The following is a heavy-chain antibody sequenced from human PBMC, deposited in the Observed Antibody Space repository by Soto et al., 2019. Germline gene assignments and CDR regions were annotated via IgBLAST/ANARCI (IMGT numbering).Heavy chain of an antibody. V-gene: IGHV4-31*03. CDR2: IYYSGST. CDR3: ASDYDSSGLVRD. D-gene: IGHD3-22*01. J-gene: IGHJ4*02. Sequence: QVQLQESGPGLVKPSQTLSLTCTVSGGSISSGGYYWSWIRQHPGKGLEWIGYIYYSGSTYYNPSLTSRVTISVDTSKNQFSVKLSSVTAADTAGYYCASDYDSSGLVRDWGQGTLVTVSS. CDR1: GGSISSGGYY.